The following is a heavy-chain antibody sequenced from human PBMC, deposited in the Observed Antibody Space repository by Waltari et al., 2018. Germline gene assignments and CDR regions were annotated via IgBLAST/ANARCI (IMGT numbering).Heavy chain of an antibody. CDR2: INHSGST. CDR3: ARGYCSTTSCLYYFDY. V-gene: IGHV4-34*01. J-gene: IGHJ4*02. CDR1: GGSFSVYY. D-gene: IGHD2-2*01. Sequence: QVQLQQWGAGLLKPSETLSLTCAVYGGSFSVYYWSWIRQPPGKGLQWIGGINHSGSTNYNPSLKSRVTISVDTSKNQFSLKLSSVTAADTAVYYCARGYCSTTSCLYYFDYWGQGTLVTVSS.